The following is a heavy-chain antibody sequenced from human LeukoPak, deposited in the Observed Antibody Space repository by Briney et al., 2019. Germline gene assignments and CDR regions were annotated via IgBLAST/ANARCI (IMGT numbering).Heavy chain of an antibody. J-gene: IGHJ4*02. CDR1: GFTFTTYW. V-gene: IGHV3-7*01. D-gene: IGHD3-10*01. CDR2: INEDGSET. CDR3: ARGRPYRFGELGY. Sequence: PGGSLRLSCAASGFTFTTYWMSWVRQAPGKVLEWVANINEDGSETYYVDSVRGRFTVSRDNAKNTLYLQMNSLRDEDTAVYYCARGRPYRFGELGYWGQGTLVTVSS.